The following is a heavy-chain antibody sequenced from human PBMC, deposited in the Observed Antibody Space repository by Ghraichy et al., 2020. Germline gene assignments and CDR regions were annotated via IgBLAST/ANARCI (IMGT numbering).Heavy chain of an antibody. CDR1: GFTASSNY. D-gene: IGHD4-17*01. CDR2: IYSGGSA. J-gene: IGHJ6*02. V-gene: IGHV3-66*01. CDR3: AKVPYGDYVMDV. Sequence: GGSLRLSCAASGFTASSNYMSWVRQAPGKGLEWVSVIYSGGSAYYADSVKGRFTISRDNSKNTLYLQMNSLRAEDTAVYYCAKVPYGDYVMDVWGQGTTVTVSS.